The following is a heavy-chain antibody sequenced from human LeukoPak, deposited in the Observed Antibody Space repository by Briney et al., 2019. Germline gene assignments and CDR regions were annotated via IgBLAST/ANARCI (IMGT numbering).Heavy chain of an antibody. J-gene: IGHJ4*02. CDR1: GYTFTSYY. V-gene: IGHV1-46*01. Sequence: GASVKVSCKASGYTFTSYYMHWVRQAPGQGLEWMGIINPSGGSTSYAQKFQGRVTMTRDTSTSTVYMELSSLRSEDTVVYYCARDRGGWYYFDYWGQGTLVTVSS. D-gene: IGHD6-19*01. CDR3: ARDRGGWYYFDY. CDR2: INPSGGST.